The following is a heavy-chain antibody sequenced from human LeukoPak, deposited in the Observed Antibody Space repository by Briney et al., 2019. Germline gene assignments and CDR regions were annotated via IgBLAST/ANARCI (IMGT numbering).Heavy chain of an antibody. CDR3: ARIPGGYYYAMDV. Sequence: GGSLRLSCAASGFTFSSYSMNWVRQAPGKGLEWASYISSRSSNIYYADSVKGRFTISRDNAKNSLYLQMNSLRDEDTAVYYCARIPGGYYYAMDVWGQGTTVTVSS. D-gene: IGHD3-16*01. V-gene: IGHV3-48*02. CDR2: ISSRSSNI. CDR1: GFTFSSYS. J-gene: IGHJ6*02.